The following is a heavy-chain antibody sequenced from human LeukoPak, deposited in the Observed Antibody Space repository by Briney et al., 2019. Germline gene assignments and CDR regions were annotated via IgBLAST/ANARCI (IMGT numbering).Heavy chain of an antibody. CDR2: ISSSGSTI. J-gene: IGHJ4*02. CDR3: AREGVGYYYDSSGQYGLFDY. Sequence: PGGSLRLSCAASGFTFSDYYMSWIRQAPGKGLEWVSYISSSGSTIYYADSVKGRFTISRDNAKNSLYLQMNSLRAEDTAVYYCAREGVGYYYDSSGQYGLFDYWGQGTLVTVSS. D-gene: IGHD3-22*01. CDR1: GFTFSDYY. V-gene: IGHV3-11*01.